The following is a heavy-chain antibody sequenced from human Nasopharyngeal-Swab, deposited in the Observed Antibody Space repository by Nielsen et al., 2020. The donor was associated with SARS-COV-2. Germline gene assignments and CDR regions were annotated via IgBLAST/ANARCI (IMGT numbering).Heavy chain of an antibody. Sequence: GESLKISCEASGFTFSSYAMSWVRQDPGKGLEWVSAISGSGVSTYYADSVKGRFTISRDNSKNTLYLQMNSLRAEDTAVYYCAKGGGYSYGYEGGYFDYWGQGTLVTVSS. CDR1: GFTFSSYA. D-gene: IGHD5-18*01. V-gene: IGHV3-23*01. CDR3: AKGGGYSYGYEGGYFDY. CDR2: ISGSGVST. J-gene: IGHJ4*02.